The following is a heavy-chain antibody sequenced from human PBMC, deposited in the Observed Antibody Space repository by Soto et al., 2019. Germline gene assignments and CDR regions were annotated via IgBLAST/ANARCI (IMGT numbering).Heavy chain of an antibody. V-gene: IGHV5-51*01. J-gene: IGHJ3*02. CDR1: GYSFTSYW. D-gene: IGHD4-17*01. CDR2: IYPGDSDT. CDR3: AREDYGGNSGVHAFDI. Sequence: GESLKISCKGSGYSFTSYWIGWVRQMPGKGLEWMGIIYPGDSDTRYSPSFQGQVTISADKSISTAYLQWSSLKASDTAMYYCAREDYGGNSGVHAFDIWGQGTMVTVSS.